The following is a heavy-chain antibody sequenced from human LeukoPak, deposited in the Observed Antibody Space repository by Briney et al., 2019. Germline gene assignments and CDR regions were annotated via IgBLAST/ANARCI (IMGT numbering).Heavy chain of an antibody. J-gene: IGHJ3*02. D-gene: IGHD4-23*01. Sequence: GGSLRLSWAASGFPFSGFGTHWVRPAPGKGLEWVAVTSYDGGNKYYADSVKGRFTISRDNSKNTLYLQMNSLRAEDTAVYYWAKDYGGNNYDAFDIWGQGTMVAVSS. CDR1: GFPFSGFG. CDR2: TSYDGGNK. CDR3: AKDYGGNNYDAFDI. V-gene: IGHV3-30*18.